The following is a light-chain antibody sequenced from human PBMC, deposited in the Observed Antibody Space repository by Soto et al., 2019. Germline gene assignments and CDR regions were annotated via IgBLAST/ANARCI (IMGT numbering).Light chain of an antibody. J-gene: IGKJ2*01. CDR3: QQYNKSPPYT. CDR1: QSVSSN. V-gene: IGKV3-15*01. CDR2: GAS. Sequence: EIVMTQSPATLSVSPGERATLSCRASQSVSSNLAWYQQKPGQAPRLLISGASTRATGIPARFSGSASGTEFTLTISSLQSEEFAVYYCQQYNKSPPYTFAQGTKLEIK.